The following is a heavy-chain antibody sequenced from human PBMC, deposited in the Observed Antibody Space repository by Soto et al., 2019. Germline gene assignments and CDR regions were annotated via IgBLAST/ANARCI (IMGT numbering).Heavy chain of an antibody. V-gene: IGHV4-59*01. CDR2: IYSSGRT. CDR1: GGSISSYY. CDR3: AATPRY. J-gene: IGHJ4*02. Sequence: ASETLSLTCTVSGGSISSYYWSWIRQPPGKGLEWIGYIYSSGRTNYNPSLKGRVTMSLDTSKNQVSLNVTSVTAADTAVYYCAATPRYWGQGRLVTVSS. D-gene: IGHD1-26*01.